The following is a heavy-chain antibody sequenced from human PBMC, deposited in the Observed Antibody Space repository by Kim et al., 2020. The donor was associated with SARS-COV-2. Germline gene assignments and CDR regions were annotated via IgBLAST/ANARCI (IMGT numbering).Heavy chain of an antibody. CDR3: AKEGYGDYFLFGI. J-gene: IGHJ1*01. V-gene: IGHV3-23*01. Sequence: CAAPVKGRFTISRDNSKHTLSLQMNSLRAEVTPVYYCAKEGYGDYFLFGIWGQGALVTVSS. D-gene: IGHD4-17*01.